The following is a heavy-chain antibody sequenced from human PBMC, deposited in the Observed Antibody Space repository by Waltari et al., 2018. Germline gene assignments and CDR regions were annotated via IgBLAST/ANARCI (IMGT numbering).Heavy chain of an antibody. CDR3: ARHVYGSGSGWFDP. CDR1: GGSISSSSYY. Sequence: QLQLQESGPGLVKPSETLSLTCTVSGGSISSSSYYWGWIRQPPGKGLEWIGSIYYSGSTYYNPSLKSRVTISVDTSKNQFSLKLSSVTAADTAVYYCARHVYGSGSGWFDPWGQGTLVTVSS. CDR2: IYYSGST. V-gene: IGHV4-39*07. D-gene: IGHD3-10*01. J-gene: IGHJ5*02.